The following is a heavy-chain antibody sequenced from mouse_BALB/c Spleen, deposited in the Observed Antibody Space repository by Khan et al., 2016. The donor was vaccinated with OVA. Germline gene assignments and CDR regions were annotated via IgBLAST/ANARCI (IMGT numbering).Heavy chain of an antibody. CDR1: GYTFTSYW. CDR3: ARGYFGNYEFVY. J-gene: IGHJ3*01. CDR2: IFPGTSTT. V-gene: IGHV1S132*01. Sequence: QVQLQQSGAEVVKPGASVKLSCKTTGYTFTSYWIQWIEQRPGQGLGWIGQIFPGTSTTYYNENFKGKATLTVDTSSSTAYMQLSSLTSEDSAVYFCARGYFGNYEFVYWGQGTLVTVSP. D-gene: IGHD2-1*01.